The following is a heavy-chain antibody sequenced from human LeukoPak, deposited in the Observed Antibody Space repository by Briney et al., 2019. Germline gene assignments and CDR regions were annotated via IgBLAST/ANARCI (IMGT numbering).Heavy chain of an antibody. V-gene: IGHV1-69*02. D-gene: IGHD2-15*01. Sequence: SVKVSCKASGGTFSSYTISWVRQAPGQGLEWMGRIIPILGIANYAQKFQGRVTITADKSTSTACMELSSLRSEDTAVYYCARWHGAADAFDIWGQGTMVTVSS. CDR3: ARWHGAADAFDI. J-gene: IGHJ3*02. CDR1: GGTFSSYT. CDR2: IIPILGIA.